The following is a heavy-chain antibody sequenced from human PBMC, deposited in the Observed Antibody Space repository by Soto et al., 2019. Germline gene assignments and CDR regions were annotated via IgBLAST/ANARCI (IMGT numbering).Heavy chain of an antibody. CDR1: GFTFSSYA. V-gene: IGHV3-23*01. CDR2: ISGSGGST. CDR3: AKAAPPVAGFSWIIYYYYGMDV. D-gene: IGHD6-19*01. J-gene: IGHJ6*02. Sequence: GGSLRLSCAASGFTFSSYAMSWVRQAPGKGLEWVSAISGSGGSTYYADSVKGRFTISRDNSKNTLYLQMNSLRAEDTAVYYCAKAAPPVAGFSWIIYYYYGMDVWGQGTTVTVSS.